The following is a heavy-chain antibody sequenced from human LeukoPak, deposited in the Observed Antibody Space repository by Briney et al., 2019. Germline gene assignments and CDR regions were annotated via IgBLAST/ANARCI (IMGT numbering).Heavy chain of an antibody. V-gene: IGHV3-74*01. CDR3: ARVQGHPPNGLDV. CDR2: INNDESST. D-gene: IGHD2-8*01. J-gene: IGHJ3*01. CDR1: GFTFSSYW. Sequence: PGESLRLSCAASGFTFSSYWMHWVRQSPGKGLVWVSRINNDESSTSYADSVKGRFTISRDNAKNTLYLQMSSLRAEDTAVYYCARVQGHPPNGLDVWGQGTMVTVSS.